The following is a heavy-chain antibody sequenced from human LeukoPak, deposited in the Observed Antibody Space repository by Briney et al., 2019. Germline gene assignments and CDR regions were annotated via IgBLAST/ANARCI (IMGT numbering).Heavy chain of an antibody. D-gene: IGHD3-22*01. J-gene: IGHJ4*02. Sequence: GGSLRLSCAASGFTFSSYSMNWVRQAPGKGLEWVSYISGSGSPIYYADSVKGRFTISRDNSKNTLYLQMNSLRAEDTAVYYCAKGPMIVVVMKSYFDYWGQGTLVTVSS. CDR1: GFTFSSYS. CDR2: ISGSGSPI. CDR3: AKGPMIVVVMKSYFDY. V-gene: IGHV3-48*01.